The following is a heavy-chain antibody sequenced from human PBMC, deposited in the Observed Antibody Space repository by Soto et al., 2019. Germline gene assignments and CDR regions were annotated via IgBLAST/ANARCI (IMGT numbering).Heavy chain of an antibody. CDR1: GFNCSNFV. J-gene: IGHJ4*02. D-gene: IGHD3-10*01. CDR2: ISGSGVNT. CDR3: EKGKPGDQGFSGGDS. Sequence: GGSLRLSCGASGFNCSNFVMSWVRQAPGKGLEWVSAISGSGVNTYHADSVKGRFTISRDNSRNTLYLQMNSLRAEDTAVYYCEKGKPGDQGFSGGDSWGKGPLVTVS. V-gene: IGHV3-23*01.